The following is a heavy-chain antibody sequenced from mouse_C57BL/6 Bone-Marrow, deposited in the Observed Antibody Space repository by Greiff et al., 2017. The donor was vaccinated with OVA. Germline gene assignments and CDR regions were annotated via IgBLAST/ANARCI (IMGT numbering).Heavy chain of an antibody. J-gene: IGHJ1*03. CDR3: AREGDGYLWYFDV. CDR1: GYSITSGYY. D-gene: IGHD2-3*01. V-gene: IGHV3-6*01. CDR2: ISYDGSN. Sequence: ESGPGLVKPSQSLSLTCSVTGYSITSGYYWNWIRQFPGNKLEWMGYISYDGSNNYNPSLKNRISIPRDTSKNQFFLKLNSVTTEDTATYYCAREGDGYLWYFDVWGTGTTVTVSS.